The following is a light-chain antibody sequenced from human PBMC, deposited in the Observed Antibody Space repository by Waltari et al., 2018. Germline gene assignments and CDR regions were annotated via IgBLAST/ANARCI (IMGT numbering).Light chain of an antibody. V-gene: IGLV1-47*01. CDR1: RSNIGSNY. J-gene: IGLJ3*02. CDR3: ATWDDNLSHWV. CDR2: GND. Sequence: QSVLTQPPSASGTPGQGDTISCSGSRSNIGSNYVYWYQQLPGTAPKLLIYGNDQRPSGVPARFSGSKSGTSASLDISGLRSEDEADYHCATWDDNLSHWVFGGGTKMTVL.